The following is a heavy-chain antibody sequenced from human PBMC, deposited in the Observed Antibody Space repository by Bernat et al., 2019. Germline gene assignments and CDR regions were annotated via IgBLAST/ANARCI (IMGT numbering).Heavy chain of an antibody. V-gene: IGHV3-21*01. CDR2: ISSSSSSYI. CDR3: ARDDGLGYCAGGVCPQWSYFDF. Sequence: EVQLVESGGGLVKPGVSLRLSCTASGFTFSTYTMNWVRQTPGKGLEWVSSISSSSSSYIYYADSVKGRFTISRDNAKNSLYLQMNSLRAEDTAVYYCARDDGLGYCAGGVCPQWSYFDFWGQGTLVTVSS. CDR1: GFTFSTYT. J-gene: IGHJ4*02. D-gene: IGHD2-8*02.